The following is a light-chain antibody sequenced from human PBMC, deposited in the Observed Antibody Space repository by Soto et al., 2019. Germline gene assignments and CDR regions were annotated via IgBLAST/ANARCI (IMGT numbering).Light chain of an antibody. Sequence: EIVMTQSPATLSVSPGERATLSCRASQSVRSNLACYQQKPGQAPRLLMYDASTRATGIPARFSGSGSGTEFTLTISSLQSEDFAVYYCQQYNNWPPWTFGQGTKVDIK. CDR3: QQYNNWPPWT. J-gene: IGKJ1*01. CDR1: QSVRSN. V-gene: IGKV3-15*01. CDR2: DAS.